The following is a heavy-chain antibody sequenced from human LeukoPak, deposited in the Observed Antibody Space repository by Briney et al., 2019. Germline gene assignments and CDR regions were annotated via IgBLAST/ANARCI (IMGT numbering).Heavy chain of an antibody. CDR2: IYSGGST. Sequence: GGSLRLSCAASGFTVSNIYMSWVRQAPGKGLEWVSVIYSGGSTYYADSVKGRFTFSRDMSKNTLYLQMNSLRTEDTAVYYCARDRISSGWYAGFAYWGQGTLVTVSS. CDR1: GFTVSNIY. J-gene: IGHJ4*02. D-gene: IGHD6-19*01. V-gene: IGHV3-66*02. CDR3: ARDRISSGWYAGFAY.